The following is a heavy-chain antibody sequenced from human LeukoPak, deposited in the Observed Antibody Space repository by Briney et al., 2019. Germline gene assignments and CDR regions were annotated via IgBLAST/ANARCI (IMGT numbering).Heavy chain of an antibody. CDR2: ISYDGSNK. D-gene: IGHD1-26*01. CDR3: AKDLAYIWELVHFDY. J-gene: IGHJ4*02. CDR1: GFTFSSYG. V-gene: IGHV3-30*18. Sequence: GGSLRLSCAASGFTFSSYGMHWVRQAPGKGLEWVAVISYDGSNKYYADSVKGRFTISRDNSKNTLYLQMNSLRAEDTAVYYCAKDLAYIWELVHFDYWGQGTLVTVSS.